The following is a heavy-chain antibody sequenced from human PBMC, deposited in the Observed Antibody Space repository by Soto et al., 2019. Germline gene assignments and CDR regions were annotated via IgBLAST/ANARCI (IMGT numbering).Heavy chain of an antibody. Sequence: ASVKVSCKASGGTFRSYAISWVRQAPGQGLEWMGGIIPIFGTANYAQKFQGRVTITADESTSTAYMELSSLRSEDTAVYYCARDYYDSSGSSPLLNYGMDVWGQGTTVTVSS. CDR2: IIPIFGTA. D-gene: IGHD3-22*01. CDR3: ARDYYDSSGSSPLLNYGMDV. J-gene: IGHJ6*02. CDR1: GGTFRSYA. V-gene: IGHV1-69*13.